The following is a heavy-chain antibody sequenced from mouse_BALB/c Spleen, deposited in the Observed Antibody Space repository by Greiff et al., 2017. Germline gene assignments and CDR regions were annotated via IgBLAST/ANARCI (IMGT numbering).Heavy chain of an antibody. CDR3: ASGGKGAWFAY. J-gene: IGHJ3*01. D-gene: IGHD1-3*01. CDR1: GFTFSSYA. CDR2: ISSGGST. V-gene: IGHV5-6-5*01. Sequence: EVKLVESGGGLVKPGGSLKLSCAASGFTFSSYAMSWVRQTPEKRLEWVASISSGGSTYYPDSVKGRFTISRDNARNILYLQMSSLRSEDTAMYYCASGGKGAWFAYWGQGTLVTVSA.